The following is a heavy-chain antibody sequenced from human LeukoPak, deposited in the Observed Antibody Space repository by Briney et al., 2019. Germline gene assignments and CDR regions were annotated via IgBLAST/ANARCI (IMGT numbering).Heavy chain of an antibody. V-gene: IGHV4-34*01. CDR3: ERASPYDGSSCFDP. J-gene: IGHJ5*02. CDR1: GGSFSGYY. CDR2: INHSGST. Sequence: PSETLSLTCAVYGGSFSGYYWSWIRLPPGKGLEWIGEINHSGSTNYNPSPKSRVTISVDASKNQFSLTLSSVTAADTAVYLCERASPYDGSSCFDPWGQGTLVTVSS. D-gene: IGHD6-6*01.